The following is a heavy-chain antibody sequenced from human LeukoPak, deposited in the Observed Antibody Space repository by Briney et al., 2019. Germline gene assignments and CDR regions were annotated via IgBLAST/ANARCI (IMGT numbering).Heavy chain of an antibody. D-gene: IGHD1-26*01. Sequence: SETLSLICTVSGGAISSYYWTWILQPAGKVLEWIGRFYSTGRTNYNPFPKSRVTMSVDTSKNQFSLKLSTVTAADTAVYYCARDQYSGSLDYWGQGTLVTVSS. CDR2: FYSTGRT. V-gene: IGHV4-4*07. J-gene: IGHJ4*02. CDR1: GGAISSYY. CDR3: ARDQYSGSLDY.